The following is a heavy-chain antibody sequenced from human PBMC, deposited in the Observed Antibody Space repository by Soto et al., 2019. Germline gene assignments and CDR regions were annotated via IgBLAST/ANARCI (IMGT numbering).Heavy chain of an antibody. J-gene: IGHJ6*02. CDR3: AREETAWPLAYGLDV. CDR2: ISTRGDI. CDR1: VVTFSIYS. V-gene: IGHV3-21*01. D-gene: IGHD2-21*02. Sequence: WGALILSCAGSVVTFSIYSVNWVRQAPGKGLEWVSSISTRGDIYYADSLQGRFTISRDNAKNSVSLQMNSLRVEDTAVYYCAREETAWPLAYGLDVWGQGTTVTVSS.